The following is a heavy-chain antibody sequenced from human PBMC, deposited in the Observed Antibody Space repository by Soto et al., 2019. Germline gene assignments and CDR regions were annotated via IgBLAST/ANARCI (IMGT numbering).Heavy chain of an antibody. D-gene: IGHD3-3*01. CDR3: AKGAVTSIFAYFDY. V-gene: IGHV3-9*01. J-gene: IGHJ4*02. CDR1: GFTFDDYA. CDR2: ISWNSGNI. Sequence: EVHLVESGGGLVQPGRSLRLSCAACGFTFDDYAMHWVRQVPGKGLEWVSSISWNSGNIVYADSVKGRFTISRDSANNSLYLQMNSLKTEDTALYYCAKGAVTSIFAYFDYWGQGTLVTVSS.